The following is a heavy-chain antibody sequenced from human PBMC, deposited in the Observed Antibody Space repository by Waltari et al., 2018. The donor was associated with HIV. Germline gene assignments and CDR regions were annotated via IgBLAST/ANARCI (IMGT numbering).Heavy chain of an antibody. J-gene: IGHJ3*02. Sequence: QVQLQESGPGLVKPSDTLSLTCTVSGASVTTGIYYWSWIRQPPGKGLEWLGYVFYSGSTNYNPSLKSRVTISLDTSKNLFSLKLTSVTAADTALYYCARTNWDDAFDIWGQGTMVIVSS. CDR2: VFYSGST. D-gene: IGHD1-1*01. V-gene: IGHV4-61*01. CDR1: GASVTTGIYY. CDR3: ARTNWDDAFDI.